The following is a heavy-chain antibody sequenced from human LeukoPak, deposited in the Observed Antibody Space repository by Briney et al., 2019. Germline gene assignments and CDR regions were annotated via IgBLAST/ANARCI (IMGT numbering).Heavy chain of an antibody. Sequence: PGGSLRLSCAASGFTFSSYAMSWVRQALGKGLEWVSVISGSGSTSYADSVKGRFTISRDDSKNILYLQMNSLRAEDTAVYYCAKRPLHYFDYWGQGTLVTVSS. CDR1: GFTFSSYA. J-gene: IGHJ4*02. CDR2: ISGSGST. V-gene: IGHV3-23*01. CDR3: AKRPLHYFDY.